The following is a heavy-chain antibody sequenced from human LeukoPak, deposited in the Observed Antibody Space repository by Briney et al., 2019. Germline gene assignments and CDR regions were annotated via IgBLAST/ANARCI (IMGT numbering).Heavy chain of an antibody. CDR1: GFTFSSYG. CDR3: ARGWNKYSSGWGGLDYFDY. D-gene: IGHD6-19*01. Sequence: PGGSLRLSCAASGFTFSSYGMHWVRQAPGKGLEWVAVISYDGSNKYYADSVKGRFTISRDNSKNTLYLQMNSLRAEDTDVYYGARGWNKYSSGWGGLDYFDYWGQGTLVTVSS. J-gene: IGHJ4*02. CDR2: ISYDGSNK. V-gene: IGHV3-30*03.